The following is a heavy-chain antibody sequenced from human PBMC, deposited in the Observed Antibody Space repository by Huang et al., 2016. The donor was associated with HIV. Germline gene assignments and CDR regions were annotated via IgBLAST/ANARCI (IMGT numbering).Heavy chain of an antibody. CDR3: ATSYNSDFDF. CDR1: GYTFTSYG. CDR2: INAYNGKS. Sequence: QVQLVQSGAEVKKPGASVKVSCKASGYTFTSYGISLVRQAPGQGVEWMGWINAYNGKSTYARNLQGRVTMTTDTSTNTAYMELRSLRSDDTAMYYCATSYNSDFDFWGQGTLVTVSS. V-gene: IGHV1-18*01. J-gene: IGHJ4*02. D-gene: IGHD6-19*01.